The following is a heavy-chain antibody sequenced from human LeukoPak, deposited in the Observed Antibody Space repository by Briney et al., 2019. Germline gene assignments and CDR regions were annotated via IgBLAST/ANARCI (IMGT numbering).Heavy chain of an antibody. Sequence: PSQTLSLTCTVSGYSISSGYYWGWIRQPPGKGLEWIGSIYHSGSTNYNPSLKSRITISVDTSKNQFSLKLSSVTAADTAVYYCARGRQMSRRNCSSTSCYSRWFDPWGQGTLVTVSS. CDR3: ARGRQMSRRNCSSTSCYSRWFDP. V-gene: IGHV4-38-2*02. J-gene: IGHJ5*02. D-gene: IGHD2-2*01. CDR2: IYHSGST. CDR1: GYSISSGYY.